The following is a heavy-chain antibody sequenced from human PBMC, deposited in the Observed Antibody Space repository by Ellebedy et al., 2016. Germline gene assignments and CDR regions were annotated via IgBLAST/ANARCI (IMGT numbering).Heavy chain of an antibody. CDR1: GFTFSSYS. Sequence: GGSLRLSCAASGFTFSSYSMNWVRQAPGKGLEWVSSISSSSSYIYYVDSVKGRFTISRDNAKNSLYLQMNSLRAEDTAVYYCARDPPYGGNSVENFDYWGQGTLVTVSS. V-gene: IGHV3-21*01. J-gene: IGHJ4*02. D-gene: IGHD4-23*01. CDR3: ARDPPYGGNSVENFDY. CDR2: ISSSSSYI.